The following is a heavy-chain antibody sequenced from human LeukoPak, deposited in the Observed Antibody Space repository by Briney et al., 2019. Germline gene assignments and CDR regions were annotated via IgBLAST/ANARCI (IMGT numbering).Heavy chain of an antibody. CDR1: GFTFSSYA. CDR2: ITGSGGST. J-gene: IGHJ6*03. Sequence: GGSLRLSCAASGFTFSSYAMSWVRQAPGKGLEWVSTITGSGGSTYSADSVKGRFTISRDNSQNTLYLQVNSLRAEDTAIYYCAKQSTGTAGYYFMDVWGKGTTVTVSS. D-gene: IGHD1-1*01. V-gene: IGHV3-23*01. CDR3: AKQSTGTAGYYFMDV.